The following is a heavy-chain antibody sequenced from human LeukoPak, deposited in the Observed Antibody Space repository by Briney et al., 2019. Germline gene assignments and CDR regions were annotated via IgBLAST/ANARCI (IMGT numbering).Heavy chain of an antibody. J-gene: IGHJ4*02. V-gene: IGHV5-51*01. Sequence: GESLKISCKGSGYSFTSYWIGWVRQMPGKGLEWMGIIYPGDSDTRYSPSFQGQVTISADKSISTAYLQWSRLKASDTAVYYCARHTPYSGYGDWGQGTLVTVSS. D-gene: IGHD5-12*01. CDR1: GYSFTSYW. CDR3: ARHTPYSGYGD. CDR2: IYPGDSDT.